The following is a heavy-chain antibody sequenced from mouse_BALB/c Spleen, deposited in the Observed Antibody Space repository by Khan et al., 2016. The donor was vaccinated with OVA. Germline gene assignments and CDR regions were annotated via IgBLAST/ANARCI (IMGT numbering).Heavy chain of an antibody. CDR2: INTYTGEP. CDR3: ARPPFFSYVMVH. CDR1: GYTFKNHG. Sequence: QIQLVQSGPELKKPGETVKISCKASGYTFKNHGMNWVKQAPGKGLKWMGWINTYTGEPTYVEDFKGRFALSLETSARTAYLQIINLKHEDTAEYYCARPPFFSYVMVHWGQGTSVTVS. J-gene: IGHJ4*01. V-gene: IGHV9-3-1*01.